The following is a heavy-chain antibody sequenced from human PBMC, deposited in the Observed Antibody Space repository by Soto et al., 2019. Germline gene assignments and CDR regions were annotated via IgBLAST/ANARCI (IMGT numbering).Heavy chain of an antibody. V-gene: IGHV4-4*02. CDR3: AREVAVSLGTGWFDP. D-gene: IGHD1-1*01. CDR1: GGSISSSNW. Sequence: QVQLQESGPGLVKPSGTLSLTCAVSGGSISSSNWWSWVRQPPGKGLEWIGEIYHSGSTNYNPSLNCRVTISVDKSKNQFSLKLSAVTAADTAVYYCAREVAVSLGTGWFDPWGQGTLVTVSS. J-gene: IGHJ5*02. CDR2: IYHSGST.